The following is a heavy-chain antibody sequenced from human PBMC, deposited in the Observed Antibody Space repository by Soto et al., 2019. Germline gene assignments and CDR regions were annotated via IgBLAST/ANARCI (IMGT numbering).Heavy chain of an antibody. Sequence: QVQLVQSGAEVKKPGSSVKVSCKASGGTFSSYAISWVRQAPGQGLEWMGGIIPIFGTANYAQKFQGRVTITADESTSPAYMELSSLRSEDTAVYYCARDPDRYCSGGSCYSDYWGQGTLVTVSS. D-gene: IGHD2-15*01. V-gene: IGHV1-69*01. CDR1: GGTFSSYA. CDR2: IIPIFGTA. CDR3: ARDPDRYCSGGSCYSDY. J-gene: IGHJ4*02.